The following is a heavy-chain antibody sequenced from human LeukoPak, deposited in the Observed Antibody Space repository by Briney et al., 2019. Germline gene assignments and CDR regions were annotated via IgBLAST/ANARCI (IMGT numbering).Heavy chain of an antibody. CDR1: GGSISSSSYY. J-gene: IGHJ4*02. Sequence: SETLSLTCTVSGGSISSSSYYWGWIRQPPGKGLEWIGSIYYSGSTYYNPSLKSRVTISVDTSKNQFSLKLSSVAAADTAVYYCARQQDYSNYVDYWGQGTLVTVSS. V-gene: IGHV4-39*01. D-gene: IGHD4-11*01. CDR3: ARQQDYSNYVDY. CDR2: IYYSGST.